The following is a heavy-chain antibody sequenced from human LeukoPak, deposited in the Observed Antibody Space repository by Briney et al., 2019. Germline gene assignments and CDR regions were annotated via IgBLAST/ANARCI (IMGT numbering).Heavy chain of an antibody. CDR3: AREGSDAPVDYYYYGMDV. D-gene: IGHD3-10*01. V-gene: IGHV1-18*01. Sequence: ASVKVSCKASGYTFTSYGISWVRHAPGQGLEWMGWISAYNGNTNYAQKLQGRVTMTTDTSTSTAYMELRSLRSDDTAVYYCAREGSDAPVDYYYYGMDVWGQGTTVTVSS. CDR2: ISAYNGNT. CDR1: GYTFTSYG. J-gene: IGHJ6*02.